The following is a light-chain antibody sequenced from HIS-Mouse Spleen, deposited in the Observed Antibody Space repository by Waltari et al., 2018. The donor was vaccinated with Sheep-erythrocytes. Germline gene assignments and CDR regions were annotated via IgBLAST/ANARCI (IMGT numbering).Light chain of an antibody. CDR3: NSRDSSGNHLGVV. V-gene: IGLV3-19*01. Sequence: SSELTQDPAVSVALGQTVRITCQGDSLRSYYASWFQQKPGQAPVLVIYGKNNRPSGIPDRFSGSSSGNTASLTITGAQAEDEADFYCNSRDSSGNHLGVVFGGGTKLIVL. CDR2: GKN. CDR1: SLRSYY. J-gene: IGLJ2*01.